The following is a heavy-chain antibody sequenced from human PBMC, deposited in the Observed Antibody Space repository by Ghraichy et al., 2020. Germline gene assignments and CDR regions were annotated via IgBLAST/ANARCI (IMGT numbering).Heavy chain of an antibody. J-gene: IGHJ6*02. CDR2: IYTSGST. CDR1: GGSIGSYY. V-gene: IGHV4-4*07. CDR3: ARSDDSSGYYYHNVDYYYYGMDV. D-gene: IGHD3-22*01. Sequence: SETLSLTCTVSGGSIGSYYWSWIRQPAGKGLEWIGRIYTSGSTNYNPSLKSRVTMSVDTSKNQFSLKLSSVTAADTAVYYCARSDDSSGYYYHNVDYYYYGMDVWGQGTTVTVSS.